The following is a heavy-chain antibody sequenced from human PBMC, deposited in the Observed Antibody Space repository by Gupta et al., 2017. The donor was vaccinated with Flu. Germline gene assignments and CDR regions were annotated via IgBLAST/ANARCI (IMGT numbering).Heavy chain of an antibody. D-gene: IGHD3-10*02. J-gene: IGHJ3*01. CDR1: GGTFSGYT. CDR3: ARANRDTSMFPYDALDV. CDR2: IIPIFGST. Sequence: QVQLLQSGAEVKRPGSSVKVSCQASGGTFSGYTFNWVRQAPGQGLEWMGRIIPIFGSTNYAQKFQGRVTITADDSTSTAYMELGSLRSDDTAVYYCARANRDTSMFPYDALDVWGQGTRVTVSS. V-gene: IGHV1-69*01.